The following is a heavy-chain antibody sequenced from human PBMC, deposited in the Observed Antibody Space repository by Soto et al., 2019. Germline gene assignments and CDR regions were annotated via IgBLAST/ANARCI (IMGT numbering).Heavy chain of an antibody. CDR1: GDTVTKYG. Sequence: QVQLVQSGGEVKKPGASVKVSCKASGDTVTKYGISWVRQAPGQGLEWLGWISFYNGHTNYALKFQDRITFTTDTPTSTATMELRSPTSDDTAAYYCSNATSIAVAGKETWGQGTLVTVSS. CDR2: ISFYNGHT. D-gene: IGHD6-19*01. V-gene: IGHV1-18*01. J-gene: IGHJ4*02. CDR3: SNATSIAVAGKET.